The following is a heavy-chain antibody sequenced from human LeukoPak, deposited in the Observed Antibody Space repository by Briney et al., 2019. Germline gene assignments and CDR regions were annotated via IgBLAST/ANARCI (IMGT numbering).Heavy chain of an antibody. D-gene: IGHD2-21*01. V-gene: IGHV4-30-4*01. CDR3: AREVGGYWGMDV. Sequence: SQTLSLTCTVSGGSISSGDYYWSWLRQPPGKGLEWIGYIYYSGSTYYNPSLKSRVTISVDTSKNQFSLKLSSVTAADTAVYYCAREVGGYWGMDVWGQGTTVTVSS. J-gene: IGHJ6*02. CDR1: GGSISSGDYY. CDR2: IYYSGST.